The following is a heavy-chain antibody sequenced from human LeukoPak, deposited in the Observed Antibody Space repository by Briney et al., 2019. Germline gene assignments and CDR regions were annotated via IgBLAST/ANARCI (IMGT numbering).Heavy chain of an antibody. Sequence: PGGSLRLSCAASGFTFSTYEMNWVRQAPGKGLEWVSYISKSGSSIYYADSVKGRFTISRDNAKNSLSLQMNSLRAEDTAVYYCARGLWFESPHHMDVWGKGTTVTISS. V-gene: IGHV3-48*03. CDR2: ISKSGSSI. CDR3: ARGLWFESPHHMDV. J-gene: IGHJ6*03. D-gene: IGHD3-10*01. CDR1: GFTFSTYE.